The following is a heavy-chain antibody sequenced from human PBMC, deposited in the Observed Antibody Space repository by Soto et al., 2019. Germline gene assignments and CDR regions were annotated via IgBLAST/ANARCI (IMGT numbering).Heavy chain of an antibody. CDR3: ARNVYYYDSTEVGDY. J-gene: IGHJ4*02. Sequence: GESLKISCKGSGYSFTIYWIGWVRQMPGKGLEWMGIIYPGDSDTRYSPSFQGQVTISADKSISTAYLQWSSLKASDTAMYYCARNVYYYDSTEVGDYWGQGTLVTVSS. V-gene: IGHV5-51*01. CDR1: GYSFTIYW. CDR2: IYPGDSDT. D-gene: IGHD3-22*01.